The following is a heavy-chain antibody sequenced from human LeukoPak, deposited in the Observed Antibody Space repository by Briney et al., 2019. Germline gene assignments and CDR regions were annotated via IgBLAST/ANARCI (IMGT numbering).Heavy chain of an antibody. CDR1: GFTFDDFA. J-gene: IGHJ4*02. D-gene: IGHD2-2*01. Sequence: GGALRLSCAASGFTFDDFAMSGIRQAPGKGLEWFSGIIYNGGITGYGGSVKARSPISRDNAKNPLYLQMTSLRAEDTALYYCARVPASAISTLPRFDCWGQGTLVTVSS. CDR2: IIYNGGIT. CDR3: ARVPASAISTLPRFDC. V-gene: IGHV3-20*04.